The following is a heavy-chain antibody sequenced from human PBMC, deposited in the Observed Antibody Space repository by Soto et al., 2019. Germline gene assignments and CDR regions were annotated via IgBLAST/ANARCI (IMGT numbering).Heavy chain of an antibody. Sequence: EVQLVESEGGLVQRGGSLRLSCAASGFTFTYYWMHWVRQAPGQGLVWVSHIHSDGSTTTYADSVKGRFTISRDNAQNTLYLQMHSRRAEDTAVYYCVRGDKGGFDLWGQGTTVTVSS. D-gene: IGHD2-21*02. CDR1: GFTFTYYW. J-gene: IGHJ3*01. CDR2: IHSDGSTT. V-gene: IGHV3-74*01. CDR3: VRGDKGGFDL.